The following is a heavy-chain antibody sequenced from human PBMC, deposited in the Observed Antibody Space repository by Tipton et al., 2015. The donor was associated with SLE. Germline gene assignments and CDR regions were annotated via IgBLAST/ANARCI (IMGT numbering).Heavy chain of an antibody. CDR3: ARDGDSSSTDAFDI. CDR2: ISWDGGST. J-gene: IGHJ3*02. CDR1: GFTFDDYT. V-gene: IGHV3-43*01. Sequence: SLRLSCAASGFTFDDYTMHWVRQAPGKGLEWVSLISWDGGSTYYADSVKGRFTISRDNAKNSLYLQMNSLRAEDTAVYYCARDGDSSSTDAFDIWGQGTMVTVSS. D-gene: IGHD6-6*01.